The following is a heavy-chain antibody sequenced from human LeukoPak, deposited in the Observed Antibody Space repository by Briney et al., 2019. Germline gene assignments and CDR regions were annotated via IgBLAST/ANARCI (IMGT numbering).Heavy chain of an antibody. CDR2: IYYSGST. Sequence: SETLSLTCTVSGGSISSSSYYWGWIRQPPGKGLEWIGSIYYSGSTYYNPSLKGRVTISVDTSKNQFSLKLSSVTAADTAVYYCARLGGGNSRYYYYYYMDVWGKGTTVTVSS. CDR1: GGSISSSSYY. CDR3: ARLGGGNSRYYYYYYMDV. D-gene: IGHD4-23*01. V-gene: IGHV4-39*01. J-gene: IGHJ6*03.